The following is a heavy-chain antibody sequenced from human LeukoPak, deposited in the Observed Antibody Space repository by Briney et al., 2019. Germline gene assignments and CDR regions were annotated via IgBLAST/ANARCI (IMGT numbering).Heavy chain of an antibody. CDR1: GGTFSSYA. CDR2: IIPIFGIA. D-gene: IGHD2-21*02. CDR3: ARGRPYCGGDCSRDYFDY. V-gene: IGHV1-69*04. Sequence: SVKVSCKASGGTFSSYAISWVRQAPGQGLEWMGRIIPIFGIANYAQKFQGRVTITADKSTSTAYMELSSLRSEDTAVYYCARGRPYCGGDCSRDYFDYWGQGTLVTVSS. J-gene: IGHJ4*02.